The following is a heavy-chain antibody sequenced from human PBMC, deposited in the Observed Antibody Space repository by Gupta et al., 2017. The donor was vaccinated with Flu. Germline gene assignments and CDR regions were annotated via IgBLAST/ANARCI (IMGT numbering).Heavy chain of an antibody. CDR2: ISASGATT. CDR1: SFRSNA. CDR3: AKGFTGDYVDY. Sequence: SFRSNAMSWVRQAPGKGLEWVSAISASGATTYYADSVKGRFTISRDNSKNTLYMQMNSLRAEDTAVDYGAKGFTGDYVDYWGLGPLVTVSS. V-gene: IGHV3-23*01. D-gene: IGHD4-17*01. J-gene: IGHJ4*02.